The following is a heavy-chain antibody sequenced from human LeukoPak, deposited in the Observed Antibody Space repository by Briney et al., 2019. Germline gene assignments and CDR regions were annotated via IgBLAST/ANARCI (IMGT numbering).Heavy chain of an antibody. Sequence: GASVKVSCKASGGTFSSYAISWVRQAPGQGLEWMGGIIPIFGTANYAQKLQGRVTMTTDTSTSTAYMELRSLRSDDTAVYYCARSGSYTSWGQGTLVTVSS. D-gene: IGHD1-26*01. V-gene: IGHV1-69*05. J-gene: IGHJ4*02. CDR3: ARSGSYTS. CDR2: IIPIFGTA. CDR1: GGTFSSYA.